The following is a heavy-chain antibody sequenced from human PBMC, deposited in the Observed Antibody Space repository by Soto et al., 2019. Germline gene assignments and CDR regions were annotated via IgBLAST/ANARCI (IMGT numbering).Heavy chain of an antibody. CDR3: TRATYFDL. CDR2: IHGGTGNT. J-gene: IGHJ4*02. CDR1: GYTLTSYF. V-gene: IGHV1-3*01. Sequence: ASVKVSCKSSGYTLTSYFMHWVRQAPGQRLEWMGWIHGGTGNTKYSQKFQGRVTITRDTSASTVYMELSSLSSEDKAVYYCTRATYFDLWGQGTLVTVSS. D-gene: IGHD5-12*01.